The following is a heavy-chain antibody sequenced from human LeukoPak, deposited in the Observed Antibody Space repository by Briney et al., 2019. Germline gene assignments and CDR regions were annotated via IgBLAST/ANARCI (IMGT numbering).Heavy chain of an antibody. D-gene: IGHD2-15*01. V-gene: IGHV1-69*06. J-gene: IGHJ6*03. CDR3: ASFRYAYCSGGSCYPFSYYYYMDV. CDR2: TGAGYDAP. CDR1: GTSFNSYG. Sequence: GASVRLSCKASGTSFNSYGFHWVRQAPGQGLEWIGRTGAGYDAPIYAQKFHGRVTITADTSTTTVYMELSSLRSEDTAVYYCASFRYAYCSGGSCYPFSYYYYMDVWGKGTTVTISS.